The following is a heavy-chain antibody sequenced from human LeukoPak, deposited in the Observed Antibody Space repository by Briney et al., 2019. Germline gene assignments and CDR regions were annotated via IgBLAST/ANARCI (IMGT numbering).Heavy chain of an antibody. CDR1: GFTVSSNY. CDR2: IYSGGST. J-gene: IGHJ5*02. D-gene: IGHD6-13*01. Sequence: GGSLRLSCAASGFTVSSNYMSWVRQAPGKGLEWVLVIYSGGSTYYADSVKGRFTISRDNSKNTLYLQMNSLRAEDTAVYYCARVQQLVAGWFDPWGQGTLVTVSS. V-gene: IGHV3-53*01. CDR3: ARVQQLVAGWFDP.